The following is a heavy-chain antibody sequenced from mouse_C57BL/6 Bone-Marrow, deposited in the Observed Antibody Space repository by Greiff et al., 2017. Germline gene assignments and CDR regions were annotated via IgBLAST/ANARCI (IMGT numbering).Heavy chain of an antibody. J-gene: IGHJ4*01. CDR2: IDPSDSYT. V-gene: IGHV1-59*01. CDR3: ARAIDDGYPYYAMDY. D-gene: IGHD2-3*01. CDR1: GYTFTSYW. Sequence: VQLQQPGAELVRPGTSVKLSCKASGYTFTSYWMHWVKQRPGQGLEWIGVIDPSDSYTNYNQKFKGKATLTVDTSSSTAYMQLSSLTSEDSAVYYCARAIDDGYPYYAMDYWGQGTSVTVSS.